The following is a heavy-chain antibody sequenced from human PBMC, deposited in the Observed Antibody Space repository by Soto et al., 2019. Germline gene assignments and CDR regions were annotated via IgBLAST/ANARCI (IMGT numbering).Heavy chain of an antibody. Sequence: SETLSLTCTVSGGSISSSSYYWGWIRQPPGKGLEWIGSIYYSGSTYYNPSLKSRVTISVDTSKNQFSLKLSSVTSADTAVYYCARGHRDGYRSGSIDSWGRGTLVTVSS. CDR2: IYYSGST. V-gene: IGHV4-39*07. J-gene: IGHJ4*02. D-gene: IGHD5-12*01. CDR1: GGSISSSSYY. CDR3: ARGHRDGYRSGSIDS.